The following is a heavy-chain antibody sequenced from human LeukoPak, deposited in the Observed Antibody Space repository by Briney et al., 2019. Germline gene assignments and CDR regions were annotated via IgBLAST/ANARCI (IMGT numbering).Heavy chain of an antibody. CDR1: GYIFTGYY. V-gene: IGHV1-46*01. CDR3: ARDNSVGDNAWWFDP. Sequence: GASVKVSCKASGYIFTGYYMHWVRQAPGQGLEWMGLINPTGGSTGYAQKFQGRVTMTRDMSTSTDYMELSSLGSEDTAIYYCARDNSVGDNAWWFDPWGQGTLVTVSS. J-gene: IGHJ5*02. D-gene: IGHD1-26*01. CDR2: INPTGGST.